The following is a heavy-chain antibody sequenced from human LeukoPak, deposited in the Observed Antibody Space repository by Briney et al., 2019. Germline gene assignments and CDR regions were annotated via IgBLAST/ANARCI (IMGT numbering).Heavy chain of an antibody. V-gene: IGHV4-59*08. CDR1: GGSISSYY. CDR3: ARLAAGGTIAF. Sequence: PSETLSLTCSVSGGSISSYYWSWIRQPPGKGLEWIGYIFYSTTDYNPSLKSRVTISVDTSKSQFSLKLTSVTAADTAVYYCARLAAGGTIAFWGRGTLVTVSS. CDR2: IFYSTT. J-gene: IGHJ4*02. D-gene: IGHD6-13*01.